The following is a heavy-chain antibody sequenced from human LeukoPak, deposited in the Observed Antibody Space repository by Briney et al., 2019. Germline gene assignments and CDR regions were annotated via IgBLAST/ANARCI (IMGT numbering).Heavy chain of an antibody. Sequence: GGSLRLSCATSGFTFSSYGMHWVGQAPGKGLGGVAFTRSDGSNKYYADSVKGRFTISRDNSKNTLYLEMNSLRGEDMAVYYCAKSHVIASYVGDYWGQGTLVTVSS. CDR1: GFTFSSYG. D-gene: IGHD2-21*01. V-gene: IGHV3-30*02. CDR3: AKSHVIASYVGDY. CDR2: TRSDGSNK. J-gene: IGHJ4*02.